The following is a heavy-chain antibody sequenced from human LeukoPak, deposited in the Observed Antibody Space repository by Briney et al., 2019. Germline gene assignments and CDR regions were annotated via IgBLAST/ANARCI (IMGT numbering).Heavy chain of an antibody. D-gene: IGHD3-22*01. CDR3: ARDGSRRWRKWLLLDY. V-gene: IGHV4-4*07. Sequence: PSETLSLTCTVSGGSISSYYWSWIRQPAGKGLEWIGRIYTSGSTNYNPSLKSRVTMSVDTSKNQFSLKLSSVTAADTAVYYCARDGSRRWRKWLLLDYWGQGTLLTVSS. J-gene: IGHJ4*02. CDR2: IYTSGST. CDR1: GGSISSYY.